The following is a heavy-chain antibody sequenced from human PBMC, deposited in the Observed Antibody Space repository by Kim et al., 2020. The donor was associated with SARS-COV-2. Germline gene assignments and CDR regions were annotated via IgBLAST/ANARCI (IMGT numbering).Heavy chain of an antibody. J-gene: IGHJ3*02. V-gene: IGHV4-59*01. Sequence: SETLSLTCTVSGGSISSYYWSWIRQPPGKGLEWIGDIYYSGSTNYNPSLKSRVTISVDTSKNQFSLKLSSVTAADTAEYYWACRDYYDSSGWSVDAFDIWGQGTMVTVSS. CDR3: ACRDYYDSSGWSVDAFDI. D-gene: IGHD3-22*01. CDR2: IYYSGST. CDR1: GGSISSYY.